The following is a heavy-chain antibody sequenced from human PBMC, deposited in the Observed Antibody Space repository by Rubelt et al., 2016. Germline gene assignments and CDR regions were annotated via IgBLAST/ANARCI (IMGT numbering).Heavy chain of an antibody. CDR3: ARLRGFTMVRGVVDF. CDR1: GFTVSTNF. J-gene: IGHJ4*02. Sequence: EVQLVESGGGLIQPGGSLRLSCAASGFTVSTNFMNWVRQAPGKGLEWVSSISSTSGYIYYADSVKGRFTISRDNAMKLRYLKMDDLRAEDTAVFYCARLRGFTMVRGVVDFWGQGTLVTVSS. V-gene: IGHV3-21*01. D-gene: IGHD3-10*01. CDR2: ISSTSGYI.